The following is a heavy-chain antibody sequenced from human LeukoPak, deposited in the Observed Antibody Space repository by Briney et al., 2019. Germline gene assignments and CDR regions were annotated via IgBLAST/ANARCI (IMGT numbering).Heavy chain of an antibody. D-gene: IGHD5-24*01. J-gene: IGHJ4*02. V-gene: IGHV3-33*01. CDR3: ARDTLDGYHNPFDY. Sequence: GGPLRLPCEVPGFSFSRYGSHWVRQAPGKGLAWVAVIWFDGSDISYASSVKDRFTNSRDNSKHTLYLQVTSLRAEDTAVYYCARDTLDGYHNPFDYWGQGTLVTGSS. CDR2: IWFDGSDI. CDR1: GFSFSRYG.